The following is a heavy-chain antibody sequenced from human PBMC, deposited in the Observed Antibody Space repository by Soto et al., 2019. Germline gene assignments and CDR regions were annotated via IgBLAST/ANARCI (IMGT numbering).Heavy chain of an antibody. CDR1: GYTFTSYG. CDR2: ISAYNGNT. J-gene: IGHJ3*02. CDR3: ARDSGTNYYDSSGYYYAAFDI. D-gene: IGHD3-22*01. Sequence: ASVKVSCKASGYTFTSYGISWVRQAPGQGLEWMGWISAYNGNTNYAQKLQGRVTMTTDTSTSTAYMELRSLRSDDTDVYYCARDSGTNYYDSSGYYYAAFDIWGQGTMVTVSS. V-gene: IGHV1-18*01.